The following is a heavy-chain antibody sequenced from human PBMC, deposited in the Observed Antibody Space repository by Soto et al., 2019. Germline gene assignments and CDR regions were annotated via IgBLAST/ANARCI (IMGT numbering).Heavy chain of an antibody. D-gene: IGHD3-9*01. CDR3: ATSFRYFDN. V-gene: IGHV3-23*01. J-gene: IGHJ4*02. CDR2: ISGTASRT. Sequence: VGSLRLSCAVSGFTPTTTPLSWVRQAPGKGLEWLTSISGTASRTYYVDSVKGRFFISRDNSKNTVTLQMNNLTVDDTAVYYCATSFRYFDNWGQGTRVTVSS. CDR1: GFTPTTTP.